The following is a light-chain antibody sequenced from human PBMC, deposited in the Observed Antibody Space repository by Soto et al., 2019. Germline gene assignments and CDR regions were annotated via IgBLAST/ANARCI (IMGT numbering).Light chain of an antibody. CDR1: QGISSY. J-gene: IGKJ5*01. V-gene: IGKV1-9*01. CDR3: HQYNNYWT. CDR2: AAS. Sequence: DIQMTQSPSSLSASMGDRVTITCRASQGISSYLAWYQQKPGQASKLLIYAASSLASGVPSRFSGSGSATAFTLTSSILQPDDSANYYCHQYNNYWTFGQGTRLEIK.